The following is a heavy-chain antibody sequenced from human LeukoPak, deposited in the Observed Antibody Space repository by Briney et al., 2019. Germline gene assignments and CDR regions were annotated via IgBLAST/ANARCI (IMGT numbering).Heavy chain of an antibody. Sequence: ASVKVSCKASGYTFTDYYIHWVRQAPGQGLEWLGWINPNSGATSYAQKFQGRVTMTRDTSISTAYMELSRLGSDDTAVYYCAQSSGWDSLKYWGQGTLVTVSS. CDR1: GYTFTDYY. D-gene: IGHD6-19*01. V-gene: IGHV1-2*02. CDR2: INPNSGAT. J-gene: IGHJ4*02. CDR3: AQSSGWDSLKY.